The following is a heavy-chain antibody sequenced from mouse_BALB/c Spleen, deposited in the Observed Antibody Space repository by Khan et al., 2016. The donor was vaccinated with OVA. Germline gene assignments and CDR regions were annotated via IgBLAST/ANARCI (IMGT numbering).Heavy chain of an antibody. Sequence: QIQLVQSGPELKKPGETVRISCKASGYTFTTAGIQWVQKMPGKGLKWIGWINTHSGVPKYVEDFKGRFAFSLEISVNTAYLQITNLKNEDTDTYFCARGGADYYRNDGGAMEYWGQGTSGTVSS. D-gene: IGHD2-14*01. CDR1: GYTFTTAG. J-gene: IGHJ4*01. V-gene: IGHV9-4*02. CDR2: INTHSGVP. CDR3: ARGGADYYRNDGGAMEY.